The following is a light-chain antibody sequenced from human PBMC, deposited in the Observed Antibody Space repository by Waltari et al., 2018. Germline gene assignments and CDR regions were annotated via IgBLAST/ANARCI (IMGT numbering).Light chain of an antibody. Sequence: QSVLTQPPSASGTPGQLVSISYSCSSSTTGRNPLTWYQHLPGTAPKLLIYSNNQRPSGVPDRFSASKSGTSASLAISGLQSEDEADYYCAASDDSLHGYVFGTGTKVTVL. J-gene: IGLJ1*01. V-gene: IGLV1-44*01. CDR2: SNN. CDR1: SSTTGRNP. CDR3: AASDDSLHGYV.